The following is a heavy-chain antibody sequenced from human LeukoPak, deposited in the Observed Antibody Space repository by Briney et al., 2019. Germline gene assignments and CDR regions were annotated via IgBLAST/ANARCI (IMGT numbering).Heavy chain of an antibody. Sequence: SETLSLTCTVSGGSISSSSYFWGRIRQPPGKGLEWIATFYYSGSTYYNPSLKSRVTISLDTSKNQFSLKLSSVTAADTAVYYCARANTAMVLYFDYWGQGTLVTVSS. CDR2: FYYSGST. CDR1: GGSISSSSYF. D-gene: IGHD5-18*01. J-gene: IGHJ4*02. CDR3: ARANTAMVLYFDY. V-gene: IGHV4-39*07.